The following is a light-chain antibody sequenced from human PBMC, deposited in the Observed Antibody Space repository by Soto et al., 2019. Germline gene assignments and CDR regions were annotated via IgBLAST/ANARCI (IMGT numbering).Light chain of an antibody. CDR2: DVS. V-gene: IGLV2-18*02. CDR3: SSFTSSSTYV. J-gene: IGLJ1*01. Sequence: QSALTQPPSVSGSPGQAVTISCSGTSSDVGSYNRVSWYQQPPGTAPKLMLYDVSNRPSGVSDRFSGSKSGNTASLTISGLQAEDEADYYCSSFTSSSTYVFGTGTKLTVL. CDR1: SSDVGSYNR.